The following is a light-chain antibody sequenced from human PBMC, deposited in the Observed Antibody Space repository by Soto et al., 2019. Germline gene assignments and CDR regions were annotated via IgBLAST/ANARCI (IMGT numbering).Light chain of an antibody. V-gene: IGKV3-15*01. Sequence: EIVMTQSPATLSVSPGERATLSCRASQSVSTSLAWYQQKPGQAPRLLISGASTRATGVPARFSGSGSETEFTLTISSLQSEDFAVYYCQQYNNWGTFGQGTKVEIK. CDR2: GAS. CDR1: QSVSTS. J-gene: IGKJ1*01. CDR3: QQYNNWGT.